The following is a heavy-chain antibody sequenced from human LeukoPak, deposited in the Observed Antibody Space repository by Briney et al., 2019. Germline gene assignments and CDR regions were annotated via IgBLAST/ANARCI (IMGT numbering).Heavy chain of an antibody. Sequence: GGSLRLSCAASGFIFSSYAMSWVRQAPGKGLEWVSDISGSGGSTYYADSVKGRFTISRDNSENTLSLQMYSLRAEDTAVYYCAKDRGGSYFDFDFWGRGTLVTVSS. CDR3: AKDRGGSYFDFDF. CDR2: ISGSGGST. V-gene: IGHV3-23*01. D-gene: IGHD1-26*01. J-gene: IGHJ4*02. CDR1: GFIFSSYA.